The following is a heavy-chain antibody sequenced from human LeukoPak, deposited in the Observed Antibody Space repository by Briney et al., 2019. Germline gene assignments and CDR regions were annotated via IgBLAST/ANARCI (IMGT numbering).Heavy chain of an antibody. CDR1: GYTLTELS. D-gene: IGHD3-10*01. V-gene: IGHV1-24*01. CDR2: FDPEDGET. Sequence: ASVKVSCKVSGYTLTELSMHWVRQAPGKGLEWMGGFDPEDGETIYAQEFQGRVTMTEDTSTDTAYMELSSLRSEDTAVYYCATLVDGSGSYYYFDAFDNWGQGTMVTVSS. CDR3: ATLVDGSGSYYYFDAFDN. J-gene: IGHJ3*02.